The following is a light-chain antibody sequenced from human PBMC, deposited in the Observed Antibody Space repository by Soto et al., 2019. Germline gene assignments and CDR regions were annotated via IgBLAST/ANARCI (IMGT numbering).Light chain of an antibody. Sequence: ENVLTQSPATLSLSPGERATLSCRASRYVAASYVAWYQQKHGQAPRLLIYGASSRATGIPDRFSGRGSGTDFTLTINRLEPEDFAVYYCQQYGNSPITFGQGTRLEIK. CDR2: GAS. CDR1: RYVAASY. J-gene: IGKJ5*01. CDR3: QQYGNSPIT. V-gene: IGKV3-20*01.